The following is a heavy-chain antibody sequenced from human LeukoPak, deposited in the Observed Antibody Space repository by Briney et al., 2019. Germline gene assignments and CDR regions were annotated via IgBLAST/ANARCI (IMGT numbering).Heavy chain of an antibody. J-gene: IGHJ4*02. CDR1: GGFISSGGYY. Sequence: PSQTLSLTCTVSGGFISSGGYYWSWIRQHPGKGLEWIGYIYYSGSTYYNPSLKSRVTISVDTSKNQFSLKLSSVTAADTAVYYCARVGELEPFDYWGQGTLVTVSS. CDR2: IYYSGST. CDR3: ARVGELEPFDY. D-gene: IGHD1-1*01. V-gene: IGHV4-31*03.